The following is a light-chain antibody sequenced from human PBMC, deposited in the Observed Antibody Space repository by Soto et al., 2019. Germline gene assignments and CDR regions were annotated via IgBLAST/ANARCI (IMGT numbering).Light chain of an antibody. CDR2: GNS. CDR1: SSNIGAGHD. V-gene: IGLV1-40*01. J-gene: IGLJ7*01. CDR3: QSYDSSLSGSV. Sequence: QSVLTQPPSVSGAPGQRVTISCTGSSSNIGAGHDVHWYQQFPGTAPKLLIRGNSTRPSGVSDRFSGSKSGTSASLAITGLEAEDEADYYCQSYDSSLSGSVFGGGTQLTVL.